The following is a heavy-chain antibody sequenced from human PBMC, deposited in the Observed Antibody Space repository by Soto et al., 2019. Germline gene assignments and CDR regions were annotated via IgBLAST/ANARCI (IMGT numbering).Heavy chain of an antibody. V-gene: IGHV3-73*01. CDR3: TRGGTGTWRFDP. D-gene: IGHD1-1*01. CDR1: GFTFSGSV. J-gene: IGHJ5*02. CDR2: IRNKANGYAT. Sequence: EEQLVESGGGLVQPGGSLKLSCAASGFTFSGSVMHWVRQASGKGLEWVGRIRNKANGYATAYAASVKGRFTISRDDSRNTAYLQMNSLEIEDTAVYYCTRGGTGTWRFDPWGQGNLVT.